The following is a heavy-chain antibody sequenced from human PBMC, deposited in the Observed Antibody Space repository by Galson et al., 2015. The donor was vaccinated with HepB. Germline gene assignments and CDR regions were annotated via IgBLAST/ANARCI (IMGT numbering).Heavy chain of an antibody. V-gene: IGHV3-43*01. CDR2: ITWNGDTT. D-gene: IGHD3-10*01. Sequence: SLRLSCAASGFDFDDSLMHWVRQRPGKTLEWISLITWNGDTTHYADSLKGRFTVSRDNSKDSLFLQMNALTPEDTALYFCAKDIEGAAMVRGTFDLWGRGTLVTVSS. CDR3: AKDIEGAAMVRGTFDL. J-gene: IGHJ4*02. CDR1: GFDFDDSL.